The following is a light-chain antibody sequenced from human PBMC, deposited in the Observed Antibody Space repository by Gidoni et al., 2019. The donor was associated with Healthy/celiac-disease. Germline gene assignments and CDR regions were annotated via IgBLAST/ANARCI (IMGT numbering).Light chain of an antibody. CDR1: QSISSY. CDR2: AAS. V-gene: IGKV1-39*01. J-gene: IGKJ3*01. CDR3: QQSYSTPFT. Sequence: DIQMTQSPSSLSASVGDRVTITCRASQSISSYLNWYQQKPGKAPKLLIYAASSLQSGVPSRFSGSGSGTDFTLTISSLLPEDFATYYCQQSYSTPFTFXPXTKVDIK.